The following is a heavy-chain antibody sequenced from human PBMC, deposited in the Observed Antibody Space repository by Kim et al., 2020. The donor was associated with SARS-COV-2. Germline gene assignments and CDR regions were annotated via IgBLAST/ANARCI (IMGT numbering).Heavy chain of an antibody. D-gene: IGHD2-2*01. CDR3: TTENAIYCSSTSCYVPFDY. Sequence: GRFTISRDDSKNTLYLQMNSLKTEDTAVYYCTTENAIYCSSTSCYVPFDYWGQGTLVTVSS. J-gene: IGHJ4*02. V-gene: IGHV3-15*01.